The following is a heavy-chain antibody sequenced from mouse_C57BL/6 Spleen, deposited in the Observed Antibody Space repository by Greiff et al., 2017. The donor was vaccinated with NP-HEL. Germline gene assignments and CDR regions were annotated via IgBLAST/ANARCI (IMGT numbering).Heavy chain of an antibody. CDR3: ARDDGYPFDY. J-gene: IGHJ2*01. CDR1: GYTFTSYW. V-gene: IGHV1-69*01. Sequence: QVQLQQPGAELVMPGASVKLSCKASGYTFTSYWMHWVKQRPGQGLEWIGEIDPSDSYTNYNQKFKGKSTLTVDKSSSTAYMQLSSLTSEDSAVYYCARDDGYPFDYWGQGTTLTVSS. D-gene: IGHD2-3*01. CDR2: IDPSDSYT.